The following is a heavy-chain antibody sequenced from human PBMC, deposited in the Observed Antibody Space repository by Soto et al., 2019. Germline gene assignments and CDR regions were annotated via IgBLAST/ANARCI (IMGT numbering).Heavy chain of an antibody. CDR1: GGSITSGDSY. D-gene: IGHD3-10*01. CDR2: IFYIGTP. Sequence: PSATLSLTCTLTGGSITSGDSYWSWIRQHPEKGLEWIGYIFYIGTPYYNPSLKSRVTLSVDTSKNQFSLKLNSVTAADTAVYYCARYYGSANWFDPWGQGIQVTVSS. J-gene: IGHJ5*02. V-gene: IGHV4-31*03. CDR3: ARYYGSANWFDP.